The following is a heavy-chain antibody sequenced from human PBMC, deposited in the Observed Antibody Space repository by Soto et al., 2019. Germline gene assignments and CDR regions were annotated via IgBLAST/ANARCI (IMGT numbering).Heavy chain of an antibody. CDR1: GGAFSSYA. D-gene: IGHD6-6*01. Sequence: GASVKVSSKASGGAFSSYASSWVRQAPGQGLEWMGGIIPIFGTANYAQKFQGRVTITADESTSTAYMELSSLRSEDTAVYYCARDSIAARHYYYGIDVWGQGTTVTVSS. J-gene: IGHJ6*02. V-gene: IGHV1-69*13. CDR3: ARDSIAARHYYYGIDV. CDR2: IIPIFGTA.